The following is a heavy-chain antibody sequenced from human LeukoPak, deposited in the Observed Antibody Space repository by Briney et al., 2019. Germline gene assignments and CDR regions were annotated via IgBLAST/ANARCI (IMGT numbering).Heavy chain of an antibody. J-gene: IGHJ4*02. CDR3: AKDTVSDY. D-gene: IGHD6-19*01. V-gene: IGHV3-43*02. CDR2: ISGDAGRT. CDR1: GFTFDDYA. Sequence: PGGSLRLSCAASGFTFDDYAMHWVRQARAKGLEWVSIISGDAGRTYYADSVKGRFTISRDNSKNSLYLQMNSLRIEDTALYYCAKDTVSDYWGQGTLVTVSS.